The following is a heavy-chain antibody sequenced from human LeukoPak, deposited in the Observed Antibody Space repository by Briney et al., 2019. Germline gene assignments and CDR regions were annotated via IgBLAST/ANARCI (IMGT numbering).Heavy chain of an antibody. Sequence: PGGSLRLSCAASGFTFSGYWMHWVRQAPGKGLVWVSRINSDGSSTSYADSVKGRFTISRDNAKNTLYLQMTSLRAEDTAVYYRARDLEWFGDVDDYWGQGTLVTVSS. D-gene: IGHD3-10*01. V-gene: IGHV3-74*01. CDR2: INSDGSST. CDR1: GFTFSGYW. CDR3: ARDLEWFGDVDDY. J-gene: IGHJ4*02.